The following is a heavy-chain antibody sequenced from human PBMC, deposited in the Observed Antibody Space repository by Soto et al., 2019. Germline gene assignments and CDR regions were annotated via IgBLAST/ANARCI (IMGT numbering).Heavy chain of an antibody. J-gene: IGHJ6*02. CDR1: GFTFSSYG. Sequence: QVQLVESGGGVVQPGRSLRLSCAASGFTFSSYGMHWVRQAPGKGLEWVAVISYDGSNKYYADSVKGRFTISRDNSKNTLYLRMNSLRAEGTAGYYCAKLYQGKLGISWYVDDGMDVWGQGTTGTVSS. CDR3: AKLYQGKLGISWYVDDGMDV. D-gene: IGHD6-13*01. V-gene: IGHV3-30*18. CDR2: ISYDGSNK.